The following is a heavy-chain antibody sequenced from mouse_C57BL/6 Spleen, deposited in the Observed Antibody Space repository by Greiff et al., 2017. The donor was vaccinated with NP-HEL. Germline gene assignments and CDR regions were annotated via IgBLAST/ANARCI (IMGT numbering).Heavy chain of an antibody. CDR1: GFTFSSYA. J-gene: IGHJ1*03. CDR2: ISDGGSYT. Sequence: EVQLVESWGGLVKPGGSLKLSCAASGFTFSSYAMSWVRQTPEKRLEWVATISDGGSYTYYPDNVKGRFTISRDNAKNNLYLQMSHLKSEDTAMYYCARGGYFDVWGTGTTVTVSS. CDR3: ARGGYFDV. V-gene: IGHV5-4*01.